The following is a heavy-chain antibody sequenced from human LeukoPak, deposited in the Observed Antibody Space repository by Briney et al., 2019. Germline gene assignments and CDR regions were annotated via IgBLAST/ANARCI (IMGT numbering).Heavy chain of an antibody. Sequence: SEALSLTCTVSGASISSYFWSWIRQPAAKGLEWIGRVYSSGSTNYNPSLKSRVTMSVDTSKNQFSLKLTSMIAADTAVYYCARGPFGDFRYFDYWGQGTLVTVSS. D-gene: IGHD4-17*01. J-gene: IGHJ4*02. CDR2: VYSSGST. V-gene: IGHV4-4*07. CDR3: ARGPFGDFRYFDY. CDR1: GASISSYF.